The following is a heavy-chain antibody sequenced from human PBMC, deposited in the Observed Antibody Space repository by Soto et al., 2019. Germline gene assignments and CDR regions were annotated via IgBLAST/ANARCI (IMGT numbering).Heavy chain of an antibody. V-gene: IGHV3-23*01. CDR2: VTADGGT. CDR1: GFTVSSHA. D-gene: IGHD2-15*01. CDR3: APHVSCSVGSCQYDAFAI. Sequence: EVQVLESGGGLVQPGGSLRLSCEGSGFTVSSHAMTWIRQAPGKGPEWVSTVTADGGTYYADSVKGRFAMSRDTSENTLYLQMNSLGAEDTAAYYCAPHVSCSVGSCQYDAFAIRGKGTMVTVSS. J-gene: IGHJ3*02.